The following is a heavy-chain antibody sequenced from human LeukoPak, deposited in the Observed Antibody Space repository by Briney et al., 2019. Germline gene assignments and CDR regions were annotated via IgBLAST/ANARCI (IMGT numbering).Heavy chain of an antibody. CDR1: GFTFSNYA. CDR3: AKVGDSSGYYQN. V-gene: IGHV3-23*01. J-gene: IGHJ4*02. CDR2: IGESGGIT. Sequence: GGSLRLSCAGSGFTFSNYAMSWVRQAPGKGLEWISAIGESGGITYHAASVKGRFTISRDNSKNTLYLQMNSLRAEDTAVYYCAKVGDSSGYYQNWGQGTLVTVSS. D-gene: IGHD3-22*01.